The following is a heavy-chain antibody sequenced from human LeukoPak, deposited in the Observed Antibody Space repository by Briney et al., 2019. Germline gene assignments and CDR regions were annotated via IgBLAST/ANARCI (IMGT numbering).Heavy chain of an antibody. D-gene: IGHD5-18*01. Sequence: PGGSLRLSCAASGFTFSTYAMHWVRQAPGKGLEWVAVISYDGSSKYYADSVKGRFTISRDNSKNTLYLQMNSLRAEDTAVYYCARAREYSYGYIYYYYYMDVWGRGTTVTVSS. J-gene: IGHJ6*03. CDR3: ARAREYSYGYIYYYYYMDV. CDR1: GFTFSTYA. CDR2: ISYDGSSK. V-gene: IGHV3-30*04.